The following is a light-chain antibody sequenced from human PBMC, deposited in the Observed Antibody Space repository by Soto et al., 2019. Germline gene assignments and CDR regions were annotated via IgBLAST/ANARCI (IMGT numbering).Light chain of an antibody. CDR1: QTISSW. CDR2: KAS. CDR3: HQTFSTRSWT. J-gene: IGKJ1*01. V-gene: IGKV1-5*03. Sequence: DIQMTQSPSTLSGSVGDRVTITCLASQTISSWLAWYQQKPGKAPKLLIYKASTLKSGVPSRFSGSGSGTDFTLTISTLQPEDFATYYCHQTFSTRSWTFGQGTKVDIK.